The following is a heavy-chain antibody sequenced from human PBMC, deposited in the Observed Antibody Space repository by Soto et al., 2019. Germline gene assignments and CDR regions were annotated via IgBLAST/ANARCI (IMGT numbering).Heavy chain of an antibody. D-gene: IGHD1-7*01. Sequence: QLQLQESGSGLVKPSQTLSLTCAVSGGAISSGGYAWNWIRQPPVKGLEWIGYIYHSGYTSYHPSLKSRVTISVDQSKNQFSLKLSFVTAADTAVYYCARDSLTGNYFAPWGQGTLVTVSS. J-gene: IGHJ5*02. V-gene: IGHV4-30-2*01. CDR1: GGAISSGGYA. CDR3: ARDSLTGNYFAP. CDR2: IYHSGYT.